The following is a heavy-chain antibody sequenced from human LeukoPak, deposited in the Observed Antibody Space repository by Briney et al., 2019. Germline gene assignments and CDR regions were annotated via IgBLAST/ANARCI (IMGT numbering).Heavy chain of an antibody. CDR2: IKQDGSEK. J-gene: IGHJ4*02. V-gene: IGHV3-7*01. CDR3: ARDSRAGIAAAGNLDY. D-gene: IGHD6-13*01. CDR1: GFTFSSYW. Sequence: GGSLRLSCAASGFTFSSYWMSWVRQAPGKGLEWVANIKQDGSEKYYVDSVKGRFTISRDNAKSSLYLQMNSLRAEDTAVYYCARDSRAGIAAAGNLDYWGQGTLVTVSS.